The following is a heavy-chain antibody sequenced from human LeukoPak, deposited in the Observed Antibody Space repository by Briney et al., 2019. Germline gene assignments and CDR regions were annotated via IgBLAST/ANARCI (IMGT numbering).Heavy chain of an antibody. D-gene: IGHD4-23*01. V-gene: IGHV3-30*02. CDR1: GFTFATYG. J-gene: IGHJ4*02. CDR3: AKERKLLPFDC. Sequence: PGGSLRLSCAASGFTFATYGVHWVRLAPGKGLEWVAFIQNDEIDKFYADSVRGRFTVSRDNSKNTLYLQMDSLRPEDTAVYYCAKERKLLPFDCWGQGTPVTVSS. CDR2: IQNDEIDK.